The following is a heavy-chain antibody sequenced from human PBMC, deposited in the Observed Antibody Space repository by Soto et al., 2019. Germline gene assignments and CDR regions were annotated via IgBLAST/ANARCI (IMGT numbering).Heavy chain of an antibody. CDR1: GYTFTSYG. V-gene: IGHV1-18*01. CDR2: ISPYNGNT. CDR3: ARDLSIMGNWFEP. D-gene: IGHD2-2*01. J-gene: IGHJ5*02. Sequence: QIHLVQSGGEVKKPGASVKVSCKASGYTFTSYGIIWVRRAPGQGLEWMGWISPYNGNTNYAQNFQGRVTLTTDTSTSTAYMELRNLRSDDTAVYYCARDLSIMGNWFEPWGQGTLVTVSS.